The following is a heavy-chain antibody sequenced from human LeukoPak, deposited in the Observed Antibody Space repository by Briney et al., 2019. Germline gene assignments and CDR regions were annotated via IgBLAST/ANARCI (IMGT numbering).Heavy chain of an antibody. CDR1: GFTFSSYW. Sequence: GGSLRLSCAASGFTFSSYWMHWVRQAPGKGLVWVSRINSDGSSTSYADSVKGRFTISRDNAKNTLYLQMNSLRAEDTAVYYCARVYGGYGLWFDPWGQGTLVTVSS. J-gene: IGHJ5*02. V-gene: IGHV3-74*01. D-gene: IGHD5-12*01. CDR2: INSDGSST. CDR3: ARVYGGYGLWFDP.